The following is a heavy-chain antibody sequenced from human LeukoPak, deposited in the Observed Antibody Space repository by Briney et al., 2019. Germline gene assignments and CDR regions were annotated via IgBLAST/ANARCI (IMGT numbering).Heavy chain of an antibody. V-gene: IGHV4-30-2*01. CDR2: IYHSGST. CDR3: ARDSIPAISGYDLDYYFDY. Sequence: PSETLSLTCAVSGGSISSGGYSWSWIRQPPGKGLEWIGYIYHSGSTYYNPSLKSRVTISVDRSKNQFSLKLSSVTAADTAVYYCARDSIPAISGYDLDYYFDYWGQGTLVTVSS. J-gene: IGHJ4*02. D-gene: IGHD5-12*01. CDR1: GGSISSGGYS.